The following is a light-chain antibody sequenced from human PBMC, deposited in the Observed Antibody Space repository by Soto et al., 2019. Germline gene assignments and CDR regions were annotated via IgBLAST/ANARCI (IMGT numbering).Light chain of an antibody. J-gene: IGKJ2*01. CDR2: TAS. CDR1: QGIRSY. V-gene: IGKV1-9*01. CDR3: QKDNSAPHT. Sequence: DIQLTQSPSSLSASVGDRVTITCRASQGIRSYLAWYQQKPGKAPKLLIYTASTLQSGVPSRFSGSGSGTEFTLTISSLQPEDFANYYCQKDNSAPHTFGRGTKLEIK.